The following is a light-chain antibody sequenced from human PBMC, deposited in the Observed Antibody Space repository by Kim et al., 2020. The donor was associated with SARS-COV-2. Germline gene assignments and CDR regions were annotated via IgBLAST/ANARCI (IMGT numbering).Light chain of an antibody. V-gene: IGLV2-14*03. CDR2: DVS. CDR1: SSDVGSYNY. CDR3: SSYTRSSTRV. J-gene: IGLJ3*02. Sequence: GQSIPVSCTGTSSDVGSYNYVSWYQQHPDKATKLMIYDVSNRPSGVSNRFAGSKSGNTASLTISGLQAEDEAEYYCSSYTRSSTRVFGGGTQLTVL.